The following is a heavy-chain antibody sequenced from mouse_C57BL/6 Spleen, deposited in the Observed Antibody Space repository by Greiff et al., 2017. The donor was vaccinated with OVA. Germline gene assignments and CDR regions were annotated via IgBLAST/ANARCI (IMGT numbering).Heavy chain of an antibody. J-gene: IGHJ3*01. V-gene: IGHV5-17*01. D-gene: IGHD2-4*01. CDR3: ARDYDYDGRAFAY. Sequence: EVKLVESGGGLVKPGGSLKLSCAASGFTFSDYGMHWVRQAPDKGLEWVAYISSGSSTIYYADTVKGRFTISRDNAKNTLFLQMTSLRSEDTAMYYCARDYDYDGRAFAYWGQGTLVTVSA. CDR2: ISSGSSTI. CDR1: GFTFSDYG.